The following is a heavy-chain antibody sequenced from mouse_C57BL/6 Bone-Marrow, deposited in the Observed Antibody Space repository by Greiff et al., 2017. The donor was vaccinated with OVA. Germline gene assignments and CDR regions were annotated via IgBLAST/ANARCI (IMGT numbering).Heavy chain of an antibody. J-gene: IGHJ3*01. CDR2: IRLKSDNYAT. Sequence: EVQLQESGGGLVQPGGSMKLSCVASGFTFSNYWMNWVRQSPEKGLEWVDQIRLKSDNYATHYAESVKGRFTISRDDSKSSVYLQMNNLRAEDTGIYYCTPLRSGFAYWGQGTLVTVSA. CDR3: TPLRSGFAY. D-gene: IGHD1-1*01. CDR1: GFTFSNYW. V-gene: IGHV6-3*01.